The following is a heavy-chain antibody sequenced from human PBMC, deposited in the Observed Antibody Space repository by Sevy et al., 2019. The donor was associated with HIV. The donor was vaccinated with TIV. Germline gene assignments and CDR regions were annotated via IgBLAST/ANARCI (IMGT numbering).Heavy chain of an antibody. V-gene: IGHV3-53*01. CDR3: AREDIVLGEDNYYGMDV. CDR2: LYSGGRI. J-gene: IGHJ6*02. Sequence: GGSLILSCAASGFSVSSNYMSWVRQAPGKGPEWVSVLYSGGRISYADSVQGRFTISRDNSKNTQYLQMNSLRAEDTAVYYCAREDIVLGEDNYYGMDVWGQGTTVTVSS. CDR1: GFSVSSNY. D-gene: IGHD3-16*01.